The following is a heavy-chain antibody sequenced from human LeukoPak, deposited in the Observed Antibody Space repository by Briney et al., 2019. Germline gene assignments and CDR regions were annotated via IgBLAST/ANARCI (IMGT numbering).Heavy chain of an antibody. CDR2: IYYSGST. CDR3: ARSPDCSGGSCYLTDGNWFDP. J-gene: IGHJ5*02. D-gene: IGHD2-15*01. CDR1: GGSISSGDYY. Sequence: SETLSLTCTVSGGSISSGDYYWSWIRQPPGKGLEWIGYIYYSGSTYYNPSLKSRVTISVDTSKNQFSLKLSSVTAADTAVYYCARSPDCSGGSCYLTDGNWFDPWGQGTLVTVSS. V-gene: IGHV4-30-4*08.